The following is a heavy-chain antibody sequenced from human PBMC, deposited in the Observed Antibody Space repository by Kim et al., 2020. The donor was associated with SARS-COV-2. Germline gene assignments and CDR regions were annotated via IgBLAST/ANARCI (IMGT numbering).Heavy chain of an antibody. Sequence: GGSLRLSCAASGFTFSSYAMSWVRQAPGKGLEWVSAISGSGGSTYYADSVKGRFTISRDNSKNTLYLQMNSLRAEDTAVYYCAKDIRLIYYYGSGGEDYWGQGTLVTVSS. CDR1: GFTFSSYA. V-gene: IGHV3-23*01. CDR2: ISGSGGST. J-gene: IGHJ4*01. CDR3: AKDIRLIYYYGSGGEDY. D-gene: IGHD3-10*01.